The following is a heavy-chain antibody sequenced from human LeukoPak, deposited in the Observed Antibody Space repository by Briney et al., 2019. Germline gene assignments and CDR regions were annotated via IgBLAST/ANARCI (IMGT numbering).Heavy chain of an antibody. Sequence: ASVKVSCKASGYTFTGYYMHWVRQAPGQGLEWMGWINPNSGGTNYAQKFQGRVTMTRDTSISTAYMELSRLRSDDTAVYYCARDPLTYYDFWSGYPPPYMDVWGQGTTVTVSS. V-gene: IGHV1-2*02. J-gene: IGHJ6*02. CDR3: ARDPLTYYDFWSGYPPPYMDV. D-gene: IGHD3-3*01. CDR1: GYTFTGYY. CDR2: INPNSGGT.